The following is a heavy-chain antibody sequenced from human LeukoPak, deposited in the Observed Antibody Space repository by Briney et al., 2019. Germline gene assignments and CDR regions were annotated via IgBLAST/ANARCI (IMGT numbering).Heavy chain of an antibody. CDR1: GGSISSSSYY. V-gene: IGHV4-39*07. J-gene: IGHJ6*02. D-gene: IGHD3-3*01. CDR3: ARGGLRLRFLEWLPTYGMDV. CDR2: INHSGST. Sequence: SETLSLTCTVSGGSISSSSYYWSWIRQPPGKGLEWIGEINHSGSTNYNPSLKSRVTISVDTSKNQFSLKLSSVTAADTAVYYCARGGLRLRFLEWLPTYGMDVWGQGTTVTVSS.